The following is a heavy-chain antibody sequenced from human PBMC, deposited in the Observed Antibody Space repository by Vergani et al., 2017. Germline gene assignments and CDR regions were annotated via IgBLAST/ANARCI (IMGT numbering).Heavy chain of an antibody. D-gene: IGHD6-19*01. Sequence: QVQLVQSGAEVKKPGASVKVSCKASGYTFTSYGISWVRQAPGQGLEWMGGIIPIFGTANYAQKFQGRVTITADESTSTAYMELSSLRSEDTAVYYCARTPGVYSSGWFLFGDYMDVWGKGTTVTVSS. V-gene: IGHV1-69*13. CDR2: IIPIFGTA. CDR1: GYTFTSYG. CDR3: ARTPGVYSSGWFLFGDYMDV. J-gene: IGHJ6*03.